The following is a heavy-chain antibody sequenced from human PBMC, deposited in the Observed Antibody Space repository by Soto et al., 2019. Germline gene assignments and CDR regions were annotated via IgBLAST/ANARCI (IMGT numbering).Heavy chain of an antibody. D-gene: IGHD6-19*01. V-gene: IGHV1-18*03. CDR2: ISAHNGNT. J-gene: IGHJ4*02. Sequence: ASVKVSCKTSGYIFTTNAISWVRQVPGQGLEWMGWISAHNGNTNYAQKFQGRVTMTTDTSTNTAYMELRSLGSDDMAVYYCARDPTDGSGWYSDSWGQGTLVTVSS. CDR3: ARDPTDGSGWYSDS. CDR1: GYIFTTNA.